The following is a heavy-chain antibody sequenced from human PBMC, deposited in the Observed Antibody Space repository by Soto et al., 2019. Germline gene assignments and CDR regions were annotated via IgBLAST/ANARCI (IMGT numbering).Heavy chain of an antibody. CDR2: INHRGSA. V-gene: IGHV4-61*08. J-gene: IGHJ4*02. CDR1: GGSISSGGYY. D-gene: IGHD6-13*01. CDR3: ARYNAASGTYYFDY. Sequence: SETLSLTCTVSGGSISSGGYYWSWIRQPPGKGPEWIGEINHRGSANYNPSLKSRVTMSLDISKSQFSLRLTSVTAADTAVYFCARYNAASGTYYFDYWGRGALVTVLL.